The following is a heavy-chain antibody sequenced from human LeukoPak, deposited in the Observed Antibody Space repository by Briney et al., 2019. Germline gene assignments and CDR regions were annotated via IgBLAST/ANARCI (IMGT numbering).Heavy chain of an antibody. CDR1: GFTFSSYA. V-gene: IGHV3-23*01. Sequence: PGRSLRLSCAASGFTFSSYAMSWVRQAPGKGLEWVSAISGSGGSTYYADSVKGQFTISRDNSKNTLYLQMNSLRAEDTAVYYCAKDRRIYSSGYYYYFDYWGQGTLVTVSS. CDR3: AKDRRIYSSGYYYYFDY. D-gene: IGHD3-22*01. J-gene: IGHJ4*02. CDR2: ISGSGGST.